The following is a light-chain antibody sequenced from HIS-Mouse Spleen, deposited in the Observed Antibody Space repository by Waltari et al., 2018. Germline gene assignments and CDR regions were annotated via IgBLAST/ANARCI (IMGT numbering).Light chain of an antibody. V-gene: IGLV3-10*01. CDR3: YSTDSSGNQAGV. CDR2: EDS. J-gene: IGLJ3*02. CDR1: ALPKKY. Sequence: SYELTQPPSVSVSPGQTARITCSGAALPKKYAYWYRKKSGQAPVLVTYEDSKRPFGIPERFSGSRSGTMGTLAISGAQVEDEADYYCYSTDSSGNQAGVFGGGTKLTVL.